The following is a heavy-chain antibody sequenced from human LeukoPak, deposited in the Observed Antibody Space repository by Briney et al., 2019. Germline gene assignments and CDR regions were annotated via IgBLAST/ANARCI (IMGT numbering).Heavy chain of an antibody. D-gene: IGHD5-24*01. J-gene: IGHJ4*02. CDR1: GYTFTGYY. CDR2: INPNSGGT. Sequence: GASVKVSCKASGYTFTGYYMHWVRQAPGQGLEWMGWINPNSGGTNYAQKFQGRVTMTRDTSISTAYMELSSLRSEDTAVYYCAREDVGEMATIYWGQGTLVTVSS. V-gene: IGHV1-2*02. CDR3: AREDVGEMATIY.